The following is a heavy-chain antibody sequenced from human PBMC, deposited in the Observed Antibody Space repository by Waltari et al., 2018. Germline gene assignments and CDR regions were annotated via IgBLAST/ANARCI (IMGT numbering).Heavy chain of an antibody. Sequence: QVQLQESGPGLVKPSQTLSLTCTVSGGSISSGDYYWSWIRQPPGKGLEWIGYIYYSGSTYYNPSFKSRVTISVDTSKNQFSLKLSSVTAADTAVYYCARYGGWGGYCSGGSCYSYAFDIWGQGTMVTFSS. D-gene: IGHD2-15*01. CDR2: IYYSGST. CDR3: ARYGGWGGYCSGGSCYSYAFDI. J-gene: IGHJ3*02. CDR1: GGSISSGDYY. V-gene: IGHV4-30-4*08.